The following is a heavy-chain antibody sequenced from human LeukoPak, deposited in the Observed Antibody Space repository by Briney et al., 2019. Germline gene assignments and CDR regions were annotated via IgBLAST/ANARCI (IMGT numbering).Heavy chain of an antibody. CDR1: GFTFSSYW. J-gene: IGHJ6*03. Sequence: GGSLRLSCAASGFTFSSYWMSWVRQAPGKGLEWVANIKQDGSEKYYVDSVKGRFTISRDNAKNSLYLQMNSLRAEDTAVYYCARDWAGYSYGYLRSEDYYYYMDVWGKGTTVTVSS. D-gene: IGHD5-18*01. V-gene: IGHV3-7*01. CDR3: ARDWAGYSYGYLRSEDYYYYMDV. CDR2: IKQDGSEK.